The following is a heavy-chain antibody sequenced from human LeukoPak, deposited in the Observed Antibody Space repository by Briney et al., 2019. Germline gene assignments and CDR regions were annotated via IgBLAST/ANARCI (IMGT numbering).Heavy chain of an antibody. Sequence: GGSLRLSCAASGFTSSSYGMHWVRQAPGKGLEWVAFIRYDGSNKYYADSVKGRFTISRDNSKNTLYLQMNSLRAEDTAVYYCAKGVEQRYYYYYMDVWGKGTTVTVSS. CDR2: IRYDGSNK. CDR1: GFTSSSYG. J-gene: IGHJ6*03. V-gene: IGHV3-30*02. D-gene: IGHD6-25*01. CDR3: AKGVEQRYYYYYMDV.